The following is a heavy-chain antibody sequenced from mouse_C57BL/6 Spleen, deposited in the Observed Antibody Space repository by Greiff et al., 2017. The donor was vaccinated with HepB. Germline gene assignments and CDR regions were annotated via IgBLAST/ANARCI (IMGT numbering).Heavy chain of an antibody. CDR3: ARGTVTTVEGAPFAY. J-gene: IGHJ3*01. CDR1: GYTFTSYW. Sequence: QVQLKQPGAELVMPGASVKLSCKASGYTFTSYWMHWVKQRPGQGLEWIGEIDPSDSYTNYNQKFKGKSTLTVDKSSSTAYMQLSSLTSEDSAVYYCARGTVTTVEGAPFAYWGQGTLVTVSA. CDR2: IDPSDSYT. D-gene: IGHD1-1*01. V-gene: IGHV1-69*01.